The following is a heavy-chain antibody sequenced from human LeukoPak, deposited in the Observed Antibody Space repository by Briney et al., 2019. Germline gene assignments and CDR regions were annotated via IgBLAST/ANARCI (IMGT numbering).Heavy chain of an antibody. CDR1: GYTFTGYY. D-gene: IGHD3-22*01. V-gene: IGHV1-2*02. CDR2: INPNSGGT. Sequence: ASVKVSCKASGYTFTGYYMHWVRQASGQGLEWMGWINPNSGGTNYAQKFQGRVTMTRDTSISTAYMELSRLRSDDTAVYYCARDLGSGHSSGYYYYYYGMDVWGQGTTVTVSS. CDR3: ARDLGSGHSSGYYYYYYGMDV. J-gene: IGHJ6*02.